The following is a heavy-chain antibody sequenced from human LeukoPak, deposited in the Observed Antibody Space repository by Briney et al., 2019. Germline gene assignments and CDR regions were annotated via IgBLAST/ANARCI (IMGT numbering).Heavy chain of an antibody. V-gene: IGHV3-43*02. J-gene: IGHJ4*02. CDR1: GFTFDDFA. CDR3: AKDNWVATRGHYGLDS. CDR2: ISGDGGST. Sequence: PGGSLRLSCAASGFTFDDFAMHWVRQAPGKGLECVSLISGDGGSTYHADSVKGRFSISRDNSKNSLYLQMNSLRVEDTALYYCAKDNWVATRGHYGLDSWGQGTLVTVSS. D-gene: IGHD5-12*01.